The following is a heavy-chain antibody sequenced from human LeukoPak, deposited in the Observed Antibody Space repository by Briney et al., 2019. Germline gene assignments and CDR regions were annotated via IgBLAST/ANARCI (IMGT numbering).Heavy chain of an antibody. Sequence: PGGSLRLSCTASGFTYSSYWMSWVRQAPGKGLEWVANINQDGSETYYVDSVRGRFTITRDNAKSSLYLQMNSLRAEDTAVYYCARVRVSEDGFEYWGQGTLVTVSS. CDR2: INQDGSET. D-gene: IGHD5/OR15-5a*01. CDR3: ARVRVSEDGFEY. V-gene: IGHV3-7*01. CDR1: GFTYSSYW. J-gene: IGHJ4*02.